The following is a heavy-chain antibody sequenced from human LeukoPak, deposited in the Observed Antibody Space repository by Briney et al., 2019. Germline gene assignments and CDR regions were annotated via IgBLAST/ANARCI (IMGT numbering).Heavy chain of an antibody. D-gene: IGHD3-9*01. CDR1: GFTFSSYA. CDR2: ISGSGGST. CDR3: AKIPRYDILTGLDY. Sequence: GGSLRLSCAASGFTFSSYAMSWVRQAPGKGLEWVSAISGSGGSTYYADSVKGRFTISRDNSKNTLYLQMNSLRAEDTAVYYCAKIPRYDILTGLDYWGQRTLVTVSS. V-gene: IGHV3-23*01. J-gene: IGHJ4*02.